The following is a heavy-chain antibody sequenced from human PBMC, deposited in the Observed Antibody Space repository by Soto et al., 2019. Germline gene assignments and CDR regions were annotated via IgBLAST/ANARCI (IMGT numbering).Heavy chain of an antibody. D-gene: IGHD3-22*01. CDR2: ISSSGSTI. J-gene: IGHJ5*02. CDR1: GFTFSDYY. V-gene: IGHV3-11*04. Sequence: VGSLRLSCAASGFTFSDYYMSWIRQAPGKGLEWVSYISSSGSTIYYADSLKGRFTISRDNAKNSLYLQMNSLRAEDTAVYYCARDRYYDSSGPNWFDPWGQGTQVTVSS. CDR3: ARDRYYDSSGPNWFDP.